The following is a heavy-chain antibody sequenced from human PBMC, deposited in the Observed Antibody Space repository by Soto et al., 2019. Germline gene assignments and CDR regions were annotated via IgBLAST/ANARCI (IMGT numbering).Heavy chain of an antibody. CDR1: GGSISSSSYY. J-gene: IGHJ4*02. Sequence: SETLSLTCTASGGSISSSSYYWSWIRQPPGKGLEWIGYIYYSGSTNYNPSLKSRVTISVDTSKNQFSLKLSSVTAADTAVYYCARARYFDYWGQGTLVTVSS. V-gene: IGHV4-61*01. CDR3: ARARYFDY. CDR2: IYYSGST.